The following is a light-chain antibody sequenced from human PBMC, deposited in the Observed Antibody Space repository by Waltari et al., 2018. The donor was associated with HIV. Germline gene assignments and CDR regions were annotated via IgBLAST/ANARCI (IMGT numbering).Light chain of an antibody. CDR1: SNDLAASKF. CDR3: SSDGGTSAGGSRKFYVI. CDR2: DVN. Sequence: QSALTQPPSASGSPGQSLTTPCTGPSNDLAASKFASWYKQHPGNAPRPIISDVNKPPPGVPTRFSGSKSGNPASLTVSGLQAEDEATYYCSSDGGTSAGGSRKFYVIFGGGTKLTVL. V-gene: IGLV2-8*01. J-gene: IGLJ2*01.